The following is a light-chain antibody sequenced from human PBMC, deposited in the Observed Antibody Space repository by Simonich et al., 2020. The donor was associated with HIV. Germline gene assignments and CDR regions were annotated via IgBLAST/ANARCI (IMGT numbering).Light chain of an antibody. CDR1: SSDFGTYNY. V-gene: IGLV2-14*03. J-gene: IGLJ3*02. Sequence: QSALPQPPSVSGSPGQSFTISCIGTSSDFGTYNYVSWYQHHPGKAPKLMIFNVTERPSGASIRFSGSKSGNTASLTISGLQAEDEADFYCSSYTSSSTWVFGGGTKVTVL. CDR3: SSYTSSSTWV. CDR2: NVT.